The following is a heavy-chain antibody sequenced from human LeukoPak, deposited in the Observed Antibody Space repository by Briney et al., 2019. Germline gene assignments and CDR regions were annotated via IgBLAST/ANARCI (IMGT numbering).Heavy chain of an antibody. CDR2: IRYDGSNK. V-gene: IGHV3-33*01. Sequence: GGSLRPSCAASGFTFSSYGMHWVRQAPGKGLEWVAVIRYDGSNKYYADSVKGRFTISRDNSKNTLYLQMNSLRAEDTAVYYCARDRKAVAGIDYWGQGTLVTVSS. J-gene: IGHJ4*02. CDR1: GFTFSSYG. CDR3: ARDRKAVAGIDY. D-gene: IGHD6-19*01.